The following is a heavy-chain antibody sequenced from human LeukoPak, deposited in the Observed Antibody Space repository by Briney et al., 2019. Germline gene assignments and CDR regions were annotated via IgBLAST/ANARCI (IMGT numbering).Heavy chain of an antibody. CDR2: ISSSSSTI. CDR3: ARSTRLRGSYWKEVFDY. D-gene: IGHD1-26*01. CDR1: GFTFSSYS. J-gene: IGHJ4*02. V-gene: IGHV3-48*01. Sequence: EGSLRLSCAASGFTFSSYSMNWVRQAPGKGLEWVSYISSSSSTIYYADSVKGRFTISRDNAENSLYLQMNSLRAEDTAVYYCARSTRLRGSYWKEVFDYWGQGTLVTVSS.